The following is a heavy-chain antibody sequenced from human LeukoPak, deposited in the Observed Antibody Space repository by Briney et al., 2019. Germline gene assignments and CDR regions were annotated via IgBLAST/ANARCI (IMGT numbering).Heavy chain of an antibody. D-gene: IGHD2-2*01. CDR3: ARGALDCSSTSCRPYYFDY. V-gene: IGHV4-31*03. CDR1: GGSISSGGYY. CDR2: IYYSGST. Sequence: SQTLSLTCTVSGGSISSGGYYWSWIRQHPGKGLEWIGYIYYSGSTYYNPSLKSRVTISVDTSKNQFSLKLSSVTAADTAVYHCARGALDCSSTSCRPYYFDYWGQGTLVTVSS. J-gene: IGHJ4*02.